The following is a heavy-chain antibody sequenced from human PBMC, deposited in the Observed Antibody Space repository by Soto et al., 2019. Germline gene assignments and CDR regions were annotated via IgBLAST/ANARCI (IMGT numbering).Heavy chain of an antibody. J-gene: IGHJ3*02. CDR1: GGTFSSYA. Sequence: QVQLVQSGAEVKKPGSSVKVSCKASGGTFSSYAISWVRQAPGQGLERMGGIIPIFGTANYAQKFQGRVTITADKFTSTAYMELSRLRSEDTAVYYCARDHKQRGAFDIWGQGTMVTVSS. CDR3: ARDHKQRGAFDI. CDR2: IIPIFGTA. V-gene: IGHV1-69*06. D-gene: IGHD6-25*01.